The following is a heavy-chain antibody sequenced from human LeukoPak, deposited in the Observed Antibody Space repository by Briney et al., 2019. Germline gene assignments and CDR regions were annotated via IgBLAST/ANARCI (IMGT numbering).Heavy chain of an antibody. CDR2: ISSSGSTI. V-gene: IGHV3-11*04. CDR1: GFTFSDYY. D-gene: IGHD1-14*01. J-gene: IGHJ6*03. Sequence: GGSLRLSCAASGFTFSDYYMSWIRQAPGKGLEWVSYISSSGSTIYYADSVKGRFTISRDNAKNSLYLQMNSLRAEDTAVYYCARHLPDPYYYYYMDVWGKGTTVTVSS. CDR3: ARHLPDPYYYYYMDV.